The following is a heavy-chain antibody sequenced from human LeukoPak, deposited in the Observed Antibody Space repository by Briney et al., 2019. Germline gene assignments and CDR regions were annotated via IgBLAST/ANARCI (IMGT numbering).Heavy chain of an antibody. CDR1: GGSFSGYY. J-gene: IGHJ3*02. CDR3: AKSNGYGLIDI. CDR2: INHSGST. Sequence: SETLSLTCAVYGGSFSGYYWSWIRQPPGKGLGWIGEINHSGSTNYNPSLKSRVTISVDTSRNQFSLKLNSVTAADTAVYYCAKSNGYGLIDIWGQGTMVTVSS. D-gene: IGHD3-22*01. V-gene: IGHV4-34*01.